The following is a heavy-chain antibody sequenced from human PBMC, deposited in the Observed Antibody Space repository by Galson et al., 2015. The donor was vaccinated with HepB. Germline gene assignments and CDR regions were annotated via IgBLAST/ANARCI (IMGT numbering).Heavy chain of an antibody. D-gene: IGHD6-13*01. Sequence: SLRLSCAASGFTFSYYAMSWVRQASGRGLEWVGRIGSKANSYATAYAASVKGRFTISRDDSKNTAYMQMNSLKTEDTAVYYCTRLGDLSGYSSLWGQGTLVTVSS. CDR3: TRLGDLSGYSSL. CDR1: GFTFSYYA. J-gene: IGHJ4*02. V-gene: IGHV3-73*01. CDR2: IGSKANSYAT.